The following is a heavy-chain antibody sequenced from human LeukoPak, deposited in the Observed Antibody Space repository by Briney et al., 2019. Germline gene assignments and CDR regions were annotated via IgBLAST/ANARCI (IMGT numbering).Heavy chain of an antibody. J-gene: IGHJ5*02. CDR2: IWYDGSKQ. CDR1: GFTFSSYG. Sequence: SGGSLRLSYAASGFTFSSYGMHWVRQAPGKGLEWVALIWYDGSKQYYADSVKGRFTISRDNSKNTLHPQMNSLRAEDTAVFYCARLIGWSRFDPWGQGALVTVSS. V-gene: IGHV3-33*01. CDR3: ARLIGWSRFDP. D-gene: IGHD6-19*01.